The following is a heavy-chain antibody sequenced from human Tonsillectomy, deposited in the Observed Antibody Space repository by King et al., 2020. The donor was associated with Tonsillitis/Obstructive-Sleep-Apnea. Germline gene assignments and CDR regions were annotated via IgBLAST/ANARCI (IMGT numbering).Heavy chain of an antibody. Sequence: VQLQESGPGLVKPSETLSLTCTVSGGYISSYYWSWIRQPPGKGLEWIGYIYYSGSTNYNPSLKSRVTISVDTSKNQFSLKLSSVTAADTAVYYCAREGGEWSTSWYYYYMDVWGKGTTVTVSS. D-gene: IGHD2-2*01. CDR3: AREGGEWSTSWYYYYMDV. V-gene: IGHV4-59*01. J-gene: IGHJ6*03. CDR2: IYYSGST. CDR1: GGYISSYY.